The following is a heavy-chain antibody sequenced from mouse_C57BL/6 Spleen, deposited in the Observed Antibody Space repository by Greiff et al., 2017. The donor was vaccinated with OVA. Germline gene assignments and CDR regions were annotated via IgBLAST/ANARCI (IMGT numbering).Heavy chain of an antibody. D-gene: IGHD1-1*01. Sequence: EVMLVESGPELVKPGASVKIPCKASGYTFTDYNMDWVKQSHGKSLEWIGDINPNNGGTIYNQKFKGKATLTVDKSSSTAYMELRSLTSEDTAVYYCARSRFITTVVAPFDYWGQGTTLTVSS. V-gene: IGHV1-18*01. CDR1: GYTFTDYN. J-gene: IGHJ2*01. CDR3: ARSRFITTVVAPFDY. CDR2: INPNNGGT.